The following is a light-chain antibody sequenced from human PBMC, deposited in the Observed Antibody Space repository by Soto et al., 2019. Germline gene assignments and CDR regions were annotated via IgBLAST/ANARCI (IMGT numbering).Light chain of an antibody. J-gene: IGLJ3*02. CDR3: CSYAGSYNWV. CDR2: DVS. Sequence: QSALTQPRSVSGSPGQSVTISCTGTSSDVGGYNYVSWYQQHPGKAPKLMIYDVSKRPSGVPDRFSGSKSGNTASRTISGRQAEDEADYYCCSYAGSYNWVFGGGTKLTVL. V-gene: IGLV2-11*01. CDR1: SSDVGGYNY.